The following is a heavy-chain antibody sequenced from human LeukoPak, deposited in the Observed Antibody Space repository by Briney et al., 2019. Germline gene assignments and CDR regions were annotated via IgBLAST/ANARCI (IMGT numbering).Heavy chain of an antibody. CDR1: GGTFSSYA. J-gene: IGHJ4*02. V-gene: IGHV1-69*05. CDR2: IIPIFGTA. Sequence: VASVKVSCKASGGTFSSYAISWVRQAPGQGLEWMGRIIPIFGTANYAQKFQGRVTITTDESTSTAYMELSSLRSEDTAVYYCARGSGSSWYRNGGYYFDYWGQGTLVTVSS. D-gene: IGHD6-13*01. CDR3: ARGSGSSWYRNGGYYFDY.